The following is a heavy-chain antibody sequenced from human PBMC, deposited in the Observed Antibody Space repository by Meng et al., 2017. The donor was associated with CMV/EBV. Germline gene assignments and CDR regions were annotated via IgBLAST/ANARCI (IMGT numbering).Heavy chain of an antibody. CDR2: IYHSGST. V-gene: IGHV4-38-2*02. CDR1: GYSISSGYY. D-gene: IGHD1-26*01. CDR3: ARVGGSLPDY. Sequence: GSLRLSCTVSGYSISSGYYWGWIRQPPGKGLEWIGSIYHSGSTYYNPSLKSRVTISVDTSKNQFSLKLSSVTAADTAVYYCARVGGSLPDYWGQGTTVTVSS. J-gene: IGHJ4*03.